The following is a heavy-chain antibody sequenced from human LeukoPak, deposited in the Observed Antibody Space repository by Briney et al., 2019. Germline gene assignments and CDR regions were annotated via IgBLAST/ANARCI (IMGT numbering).Heavy chain of an antibody. Sequence: GESLTLSCAASGFTFSSYAMSWVRQPPGKGLEWVAAISRSGGSTYYAASVKGRLTISRDNSNNTLYLQMNSLRAEATAVYYCAKDYDILTRYYGSWFDPWGQGTLVTVSS. CDR2: ISRSGGST. V-gene: IGHV3-23*01. J-gene: IGHJ5*02. D-gene: IGHD3-9*01. CDR3: AKDYDILTRYYGSWFDP. CDR1: GFTFSSYA.